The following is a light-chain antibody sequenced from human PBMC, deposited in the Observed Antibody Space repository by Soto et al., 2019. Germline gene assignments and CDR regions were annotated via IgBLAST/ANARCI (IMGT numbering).Light chain of an antibody. CDR3: SSLAGNNNLV. Sequence: QSVLTQPPSASGSPGQSVTISCTGTSSDVGGYNYVSWYQQHPGKAPKLMISEVSKRPSGVPDRFSGSKSGNTASLTVSGLQAEDEADDCCSSLAGNNNLVFGGGTELTVL. V-gene: IGLV2-8*01. CDR2: EVS. J-gene: IGLJ3*02. CDR1: SSDVGGYNY.